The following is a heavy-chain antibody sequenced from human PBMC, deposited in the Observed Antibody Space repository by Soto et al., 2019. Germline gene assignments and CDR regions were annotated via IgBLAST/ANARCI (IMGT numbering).Heavy chain of an antibody. D-gene: IGHD2-2*02. CDR2: IYYSGST. Sequence: SETLSLTCTVSGGSISSGGYYWSWIRQHPGKGLEWIGYIYYSGSTYYNPSLKSRVTISVDTSKNQFSLKLSSVTAADTAVYYCARTGFVVPAAIVNYYYYYMDVWGKGTTVTVSS. CDR1: GGSISSGGYY. CDR3: ARTGFVVPAAIVNYYYYYMDV. J-gene: IGHJ6*03. V-gene: IGHV4-31*03.